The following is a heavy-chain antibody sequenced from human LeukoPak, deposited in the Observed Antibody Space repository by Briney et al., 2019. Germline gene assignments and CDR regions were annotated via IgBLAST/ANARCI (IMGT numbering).Heavy chain of an antibody. J-gene: IGHJ5*02. CDR2: IYTSGST. CDR1: GGSISSYY. CDR3: ARDPLWFGELSNPT. D-gene: IGHD3-10*01. Sequence: SETLSLTCTVSGGSISSYYWSWIRQPAGKGLEWIGRIYTSGSTNYNPSLKSRVTMSVDTSKNQFSLKLSSVTAADTAVYYCARDPLWFGELSNPTWGQGTLVTVSS. V-gene: IGHV4-4*07.